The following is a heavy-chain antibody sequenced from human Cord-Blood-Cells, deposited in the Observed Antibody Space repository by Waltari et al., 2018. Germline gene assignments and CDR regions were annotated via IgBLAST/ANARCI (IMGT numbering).Heavy chain of an antibody. CDR3: AKDSIVGAFDY. Sequence: QMQLVESGGGVVEPGRSLILSCPPSGFAVGSYGIHGVRQAPGKGLEWVAVIAYDGSNKYYADSVKGRFTISRDNSKNTLYLQMNSLRAEDTAVYYCAKDSIVGAFDYWGQGTLVTVSS. J-gene: IGHJ4*02. CDR1: GFAVGSYG. D-gene: IGHD1-26*01. CDR2: IAYDGSNK. V-gene: IGHV3-30*18.